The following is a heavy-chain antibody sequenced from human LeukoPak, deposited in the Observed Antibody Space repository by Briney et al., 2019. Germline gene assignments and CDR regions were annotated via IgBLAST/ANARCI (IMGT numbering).Heavy chain of an antibody. CDR1: GGSIYGNC. CDR3: ARVSSRLPYYSVY. D-gene: IGHD6-13*01. V-gene: IGHV4-4*07. CDR2: IYTSGST. J-gene: IGHJ4*02. Sequence: PSETLSLTSTVAGGSIYGNCWSWLRQPAGKGLEWIGRIYTSGSTNYNPSLKSRVTMSVDTSKNQFSLKLSTVTAADTAVYYSARVSSRLPYYSVYWGQGTLVTVSS.